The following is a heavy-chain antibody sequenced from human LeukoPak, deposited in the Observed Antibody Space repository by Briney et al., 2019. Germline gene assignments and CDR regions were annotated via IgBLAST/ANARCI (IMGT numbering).Heavy chain of an antibody. J-gene: IGHJ6*03. CDR2: ISAYNGNT. V-gene: IGHV1-18*01. Sequence: ASVKVSCKASGYTFTSYGISWVRQAPGQGLEWMGWISAYNGNTNYAQKLQGRVTMTTDTSTSTAYMELRSLRSDDTAVYYCARDTDVRYYDFWSGYHSPSDYYYYYYYMDVWGKGTTVTVSS. D-gene: IGHD3-3*01. CDR1: GYTFTSYG. CDR3: ARDTDVRYYDFWSGYHSPSDYYYYYYYMDV.